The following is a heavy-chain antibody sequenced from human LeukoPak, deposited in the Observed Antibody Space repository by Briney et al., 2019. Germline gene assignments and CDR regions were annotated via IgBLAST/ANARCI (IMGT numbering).Heavy chain of an antibody. Sequence: PGGSLRLSCTASGFTFGDYGMSWFRRAPGKGLEWVGHIRSKTYGGTTEYATSIKGRFTISRDDSKSIAYLQMNSLRSEDTAVYYCTRAVGADQFGYYYYYMDVWGKGTTVTVSS. D-gene: IGHD1-26*01. CDR1: GFTFGDYG. V-gene: IGHV3-49*03. J-gene: IGHJ6*03. CDR2: IRSKTYGGTT. CDR3: TRAVGADQFGYYYYYMDV.